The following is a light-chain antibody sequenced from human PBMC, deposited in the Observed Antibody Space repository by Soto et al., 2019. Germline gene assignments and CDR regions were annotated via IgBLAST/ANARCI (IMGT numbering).Light chain of an antibody. V-gene: IGKV2-30*01. CDR1: QSLVYTDGNTY. Sequence: DVVMTQSPLSLPVTIGQPASISCRSGQSLVYTDGNTYLNWFQQRPGQSPRRLIYKIFNLDSGVPDRFGGRGLGSNLSLKISRVEAAEVVVYYCMHGTHWHPNFGPGTNMEIK. J-gene: IGKJ3*01. CDR3: MHGTHWHPN. CDR2: KIF.